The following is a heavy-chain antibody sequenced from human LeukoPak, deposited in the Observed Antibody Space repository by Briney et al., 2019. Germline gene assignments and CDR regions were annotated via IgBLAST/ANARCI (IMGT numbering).Heavy chain of an antibody. Sequence: GGSLRLSWAASGFTFSSYGMHWVRQAPGKGLEWVAVIWYDGSNKYYADSVKGRFTISRDNSKNTLYLQMNSLRAEDTAVYYCEKEQYYYDSSGYPDYWGQGTLVTVSS. CDR3: EKEQYYYDSSGYPDY. CDR2: IWYDGSNK. D-gene: IGHD3-22*01. CDR1: GFTFSSYG. V-gene: IGHV3-33*06. J-gene: IGHJ4*02.